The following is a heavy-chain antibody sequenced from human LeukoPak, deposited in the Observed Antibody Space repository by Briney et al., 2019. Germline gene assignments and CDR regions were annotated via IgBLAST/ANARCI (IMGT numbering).Heavy chain of an antibody. Sequence: PSETLSLTCAVSGYSISSGYQWAWIRQSPGKGLEWIGSIYHSGSAHYNPSLKSRVTISVETSKIQFSLKMYSVTAADTAVYYCARDPRWLTPDCTSTSCYENYFDPWGQGTLVTVSS. CDR1: GYSISSGYQ. CDR3: ARDPRWLTPDCTSTSCYENYFDP. V-gene: IGHV4-38-2*02. CDR2: IYHSGSA. J-gene: IGHJ5*02. D-gene: IGHD2-2*01.